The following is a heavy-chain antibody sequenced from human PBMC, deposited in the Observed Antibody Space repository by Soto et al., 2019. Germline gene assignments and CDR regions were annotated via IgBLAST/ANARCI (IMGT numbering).Heavy chain of an antibody. CDR1: GGSISSGGYY. D-gene: IGHD1-7*01. CDR3: AREDWNYNAFDI. CDR2: IYYSGST. Sequence: SETLSLTCTVSGGSISSGGYYWSWIRQHPGKGLEWIGYIYYSGSTYYNPSLKSRVTISVDTSKNQFSLKLSSVTAADTAVYYCAREDWNYNAFDIWGQGTMVTVSS. J-gene: IGHJ3*02. V-gene: IGHV4-31*03.